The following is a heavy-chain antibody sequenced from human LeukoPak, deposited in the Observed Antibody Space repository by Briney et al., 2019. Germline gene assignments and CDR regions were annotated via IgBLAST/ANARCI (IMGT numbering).Heavy chain of an antibody. V-gene: IGHV3-23*01. Sequence: GGSLRLSCAASGFTFSSYAMSWVRQAPGKGLEWVSAISGSGGSTYYADSVKGRFTISRDNSKNTLYLQMNSLRAEDTAVYHCARDRWEGTYYFDYWGQGTLVTVSS. J-gene: IGHJ4*02. D-gene: IGHD1-26*01. CDR3: ARDRWEGTYYFDY. CDR2: ISGSGGST. CDR1: GFTFSSYA.